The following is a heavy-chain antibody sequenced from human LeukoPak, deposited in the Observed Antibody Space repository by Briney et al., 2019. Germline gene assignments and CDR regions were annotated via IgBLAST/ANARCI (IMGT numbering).Heavy chain of an antibody. V-gene: IGHV4-34*01. J-gene: IGHJ6*03. Sequence: PSETLSLTCAISGGSFGGYYWSYIRQPPGKVLEWIGAINHSGNTYYNPSLKSRVTISLDTSKNQFSLKLSSVTAADTAVYYCASGIGAAADYFYYYMDVWGKGTTVTVSS. CDR2: INHSGNT. D-gene: IGHD6-13*01. CDR3: ASGIGAAADYFYYYMDV. CDR1: GGSFGGYY.